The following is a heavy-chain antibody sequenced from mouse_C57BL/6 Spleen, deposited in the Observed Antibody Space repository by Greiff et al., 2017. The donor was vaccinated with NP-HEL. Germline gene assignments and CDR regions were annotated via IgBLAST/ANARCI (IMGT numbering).Heavy chain of an antibody. CDR1: GYTFTSYG. CDR2: IYPRSGNT. V-gene: IGHV1-81*01. D-gene: IGHD2-1*01. Sequence: VKLMESGAELARPGASVKLSCKASGYTFTSYGISWVKQRTGQGLEWIGEIYPRSGNTYYNEKFKGKATLTADKSSSTAYMELRSLTSEDSAVYFCARSGGYGNGGYFDVWGTGTTVTVSS. CDR3: ARSGGYGNGGYFDV. J-gene: IGHJ1*03.